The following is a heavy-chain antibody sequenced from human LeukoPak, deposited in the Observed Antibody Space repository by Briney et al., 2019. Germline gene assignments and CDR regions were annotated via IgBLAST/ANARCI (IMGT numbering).Heavy chain of an antibody. CDR2: IYYSGST. D-gene: IGHD2-15*01. CDR1: GGSISSYY. V-gene: IGHV4-59*08. Sequence: SETLSLTCTVSGGSISSYYWSWIRQPPGKGLEWIGYIYYSGSTNYNPSLKSRVTISVDTSKNQFSLKLSSVTAADTAAYYCARLRYCSGGSCLDIWGQGTMVTVSS. J-gene: IGHJ3*02. CDR3: ARLRYCSGGSCLDI.